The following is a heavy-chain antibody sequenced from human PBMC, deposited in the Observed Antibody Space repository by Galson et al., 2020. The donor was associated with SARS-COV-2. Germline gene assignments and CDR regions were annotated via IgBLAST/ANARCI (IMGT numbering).Heavy chain of an antibody. J-gene: IGHJ5*02. Sequence: GGSLRLSCAASGFTSSSYWMHWARQAPGTGLVWVSRIKSDGSITTYADSVTGRFPISRDNAKNTLYLQMNSLRAEDTAVYYCTRRHCSDDNCYGGGFAPWGQGTLVTVSS. CDR3: TRRHCSDDNCYGGGFAP. D-gene: IGHD2-15*01. CDR2: IKSDGSIT. V-gene: IGHV3-74*01. CDR1: GFTSSSYW.